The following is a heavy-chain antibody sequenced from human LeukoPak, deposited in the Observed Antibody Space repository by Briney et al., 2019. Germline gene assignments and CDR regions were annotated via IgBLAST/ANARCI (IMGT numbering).Heavy chain of an antibody. V-gene: IGHV4-39*07. CDR1: GGSISSSSYY. J-gene: IGHJ4*02. Sequence: SETLSLTCTVSGGSISSSSYYWGWIRQPPGKGLEWIGSIYYSGSTYYNPSLKSRVTISVDTSKNQFSLKLSSVTAADTAVYYCARAGGDDYGDYFFDYWGQGTLVTVSS. D-gene: IGHD4-17*01. CDR3: ARAGGDDYGDYFFDY. CDR2: IYYSGST.